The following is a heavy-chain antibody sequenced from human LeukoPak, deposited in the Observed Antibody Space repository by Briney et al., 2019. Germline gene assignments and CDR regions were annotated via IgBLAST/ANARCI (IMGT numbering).Heavy chain of an antibody. V-gene: IGHV3-30*18. CDR3: VKELGRFRHFDY. CDR1: GFTFRIYG. Sequence: PGGSLRLSCAASGFTFRIYGMHWVRQAPGKGLEWVAGISSDGKSQSYVDSVKGRFTISRDNSKNALDLQMNSLGGADTAVYYCVKELGRFRHFDYWGQGTLVTTSS. CDR2: ISSDGKSQ. J-gene: IGHJ4*02.